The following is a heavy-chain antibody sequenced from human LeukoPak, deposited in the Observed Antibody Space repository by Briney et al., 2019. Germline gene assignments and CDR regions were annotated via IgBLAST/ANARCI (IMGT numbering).Heavy chain of an antibody. V-gene: IGHV3-30-3*01. D-gene: IGHD2-2*01. CDR1: GFTFSSYA. CDR3: ARPPAGVYCSSTSCPYYFDY. CDR2: ISYDGSNK. Sequence: PGGSLRLSCAASGFTFSSYAMHWVRQAPGKGLEWVAVISYDGSNKYYADSVKGRFTISRDNSKNTLYLQMNSLRAEDTAVYYCARPPAGVYCSSTSCPYYFDYWGQGTLVTVSS. J-gene: IGHJ4*02.